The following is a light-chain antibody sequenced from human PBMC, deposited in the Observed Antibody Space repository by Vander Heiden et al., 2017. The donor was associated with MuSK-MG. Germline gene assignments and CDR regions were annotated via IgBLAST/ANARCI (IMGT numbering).Light chain of an antibody. J-gene: IGKJ2*01. V-gene: IGKV1-39*01. CDR3: QQSDSTLST. Sequence: DIQMTQSPSSLSASVGDRVTITCRASQSISSYLNWYQQKPGKAPKLLIYAASSLQSGVPSRFSGSRSGTDFTLTISRLQPEDFATYYCQQSDSTLSTFGQGTKLEIK. CDR1: QSISSY. CDR2: AAS.